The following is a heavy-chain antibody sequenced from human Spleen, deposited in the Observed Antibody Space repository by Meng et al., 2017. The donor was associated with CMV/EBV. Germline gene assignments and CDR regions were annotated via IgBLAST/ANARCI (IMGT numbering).Heavy chain of an antibody. D-gene: IGHD4-11*01. CDR1: GGSFSGYY. CDR2: ICRSRSI. CDR3: ARHGGYSNYLPVWFDP. Sequence: SETLSLTCAVYGGSFSGYYWRWIRQPPGKGLECIGRICRSRSINYSPSLKSRVTISVDTSKNQFSLKLSSVTAADTAVYYCARHGGYSNYLPVWFDPWGQGTLVTVSS. J-gene: IGHJ5*02. V-gene: IGHV4-34*01.